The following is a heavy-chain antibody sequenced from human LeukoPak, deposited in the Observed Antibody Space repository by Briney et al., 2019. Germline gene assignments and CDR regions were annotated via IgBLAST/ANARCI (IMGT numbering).Heavy chain of an antibody. CDR1: GGSISGSSYH. Sequence: SETLSLTCTVSGGSISGSSYHWGWIRQPPGRGLEWIGNLYYSGNTYYNPSLKSRVNISVDTSKNQFSLKLSSVTAADTAVYYCARQNYDFWSGYYTVPYNWGQGTLVTVSS. D-gene: IGHD3-3*01. V-gene: IGHV4-39*01. CDR3: ARQNYDFWSGYYTVPYN. J-gene: IGHJ4*02. CDR2: LYYSGNT.